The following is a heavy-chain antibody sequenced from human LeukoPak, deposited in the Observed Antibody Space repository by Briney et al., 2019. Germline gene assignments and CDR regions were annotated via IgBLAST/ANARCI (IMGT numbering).Heavy chain of an antibody. D-gene: IGHD3-16*01. V-gene: IGHV3-74*01. CDR2: INSGGTTI. J-gene: IGHJ4*01. CDR3: IREVQVRASASLGL. CDR1: GFSISGYW. Sequence: PGGSLRLSCAASGFSISGYWMHWVRQAAREGLVWVSRINSGGTTINYADSVKGRFTISRDNVDNTLHLQMNSLRVEDTAVYYCIREVQVRASASLGLWGQGTLVTVSS.